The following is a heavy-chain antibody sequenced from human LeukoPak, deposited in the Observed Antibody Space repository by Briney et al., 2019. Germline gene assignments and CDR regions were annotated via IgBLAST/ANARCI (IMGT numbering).Heavy chain of an antibody. CDR2: INHSGST. V-gene: IGHV4-34*01. CDR1: GGSFSGYY. Sequence: PSETLSLTCAVYGGSFSGYYWSWIRQPPGKGLEWIGEINHSGSTNYNPSLKSRVTISVDTSKNQFSLKLSSVTAADTAVYYCARVASAAAGHFDYWGQGTLVTVSS. D-gene: IGHD6-13*01. J-gene: IGHJ4*02. CDR3: ARVASAAAGHFDY.